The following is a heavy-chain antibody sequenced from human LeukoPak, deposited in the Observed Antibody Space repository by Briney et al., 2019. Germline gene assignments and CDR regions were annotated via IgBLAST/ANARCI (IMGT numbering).Heavy chain of an antibody. V-gene: IGHV1-2*02. Sequence: ASVKVSCKASGYTFSGYYMHWVRQAPGQGLEWMGWINPKSGGTNEAQKFHDRVTMTRDTSIRTAYMEVSRLRSDDTAVYYCARDLVVVVAGNWFDPWGQGTLVTVSS. D-gene: IGHD2-15*01. CDR3: ARDLVVVVAGNWFDP. J-gene: IGHJ5*02. CDR1: GYTFSGYY. CDR2: INPKSGGT.